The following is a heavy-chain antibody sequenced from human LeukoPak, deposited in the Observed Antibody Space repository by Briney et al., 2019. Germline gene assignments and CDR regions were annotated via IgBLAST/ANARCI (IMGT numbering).Heavy chain of an antibody. CDR2: IYPGDSDT. CDR3: AKQRGGDSSPFDY. D-gene: IGHD6-6*01. J-gene: IGHJ4*02. Sequence: GESLQISCKGSGYSFTSYWIGWVRQMSGKGLEWMGIIYPGDSDTRYSPSFQGQVTISVDKSISTAYLQWSSLKASDTAMYYCAKQRGGDSSPFDYWGQGTLVTVSS. V-gene: IGHV5-51*01. CDR1: GYSFTSYW.